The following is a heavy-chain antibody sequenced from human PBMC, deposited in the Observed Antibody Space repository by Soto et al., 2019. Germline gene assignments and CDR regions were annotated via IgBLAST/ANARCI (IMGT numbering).Heavy chain of an antibody. CDR3: AKDLNYRNYYYGMDV. CDR1: GFTFSSYG. D-gene: IGHD1-7*01. CDR2: ISYDGSNK. Sequence: QVQLVESGGGVVQPGRSLRLSCAASGFTFSSYGMHWVRQAPGKGLEWVAVISYDGSNKYYADSVKGRFTISRDNSKNTLYPQMNSLRDEDTGVYYCAKDLNYRNYYYGMDVWGQGTTVTVSS. V-gene: IGHV3-30*18. J-gene: IGHJ6*02.